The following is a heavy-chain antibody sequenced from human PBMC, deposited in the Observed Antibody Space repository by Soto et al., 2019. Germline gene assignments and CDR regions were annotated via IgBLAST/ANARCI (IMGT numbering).Heavy chain of an antibody. CDR2: IIPILGIA. J-gene: IGHJ6*02. Sequence: QVQLVQSGAEVKKPGSSVKVSCKASGGTFSSYTISWVRQAPGQGLEWMGRIIPILGIANYAQKFQGRVTITADKSTSTAYMELSSLRSEDTAVYYCAREVGHYDILTGHTHYYSYGMDVWGQGTTVTVSS. V-gene: IGHV1-69*08. D-gene: IGHD3-9*01. CDR1: GGTFSSYT. CDR3: AREVGHYDILTGHTHYYSYGMDV.